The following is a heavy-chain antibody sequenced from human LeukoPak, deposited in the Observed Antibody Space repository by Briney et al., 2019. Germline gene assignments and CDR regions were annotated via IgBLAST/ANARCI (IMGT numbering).Heavy chain of an antibody. CDR2: IYFSGST. CDR1: GGSISSYY. Sequence: SETLSLTCTVSGGSISSYYWSWIRQPPGKGLEWIGYIYFSGSTNYNPSLKSRVTISVDTSRNQFSLQLSSVTAADTAVYYCARRDYGDYIADYWGQGTLVTVSS. D-gene: IGHD4-17*01. J-gene: IGHJ4*02. V-gene: IGHV4-59*01. CDR3: ARRDYGDYIADY.